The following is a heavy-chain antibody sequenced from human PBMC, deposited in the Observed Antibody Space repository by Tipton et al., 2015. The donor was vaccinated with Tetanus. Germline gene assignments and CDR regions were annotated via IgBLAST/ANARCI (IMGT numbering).Heavy chain of an antibody. J-gene: IGHJ4*02. CDR3: ARDQARGARGWNYFDY. CDR1: GGSISSGGYY. D-gene: IGHD1-26*01. V-gene: IGHV4-31*03. Sequence: TLSLTCTVSGGSISSGGYYWSWIRQHPGKGLEWIGDIYFSGSTYYNPSLKSRVTISIDTSKSQFSPRLNSVTAADTAVYYCARDQARGARGWNYFDYWGQGTLVTVSS. CDR2: IYFSGST.